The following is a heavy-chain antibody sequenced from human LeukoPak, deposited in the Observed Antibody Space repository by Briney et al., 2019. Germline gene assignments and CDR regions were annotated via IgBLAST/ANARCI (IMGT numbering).Heavy chain of an antibody. D-gene: IGHD1/OR15-1a*01. V-gene: IGHV4-34*01. CDR1: GGSFSGYY. J-gene: IGHJ4*02. Sequence: SETLSLTCAVYGGSFSGYYWSWIRQPPGKGLEWIGEINHSGSTNYNPSLKSRVTISVDTPKNQFSLKLSSVTAADTAVYYCARVGRGRTIDYWGQGTLVTVSS. CDR2: INHSGST. CDR3: ARVGRGRTIDY.